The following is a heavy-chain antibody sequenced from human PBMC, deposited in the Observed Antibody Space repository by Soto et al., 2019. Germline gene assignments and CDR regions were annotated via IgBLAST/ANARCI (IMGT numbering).Heavy chain of an antibody. D-gene: IGHD1-26*01. CDR2: ISAYNGNT. CDR3: ARDRGSYALDY. Sequence: ASVKVSCKASGYTFTGYYMHWVRQAPGQGLEWMGWISAYNGNTNYAQKLQGRVTMTTDTSTSTAYMELRSLRSDDTAVYYCARDRGSYALDYWGQGTLVTVSS. J-gene: IGHJ4*02. V-gene: IGHV1-18*04. CDR1: GYTFTGYY.